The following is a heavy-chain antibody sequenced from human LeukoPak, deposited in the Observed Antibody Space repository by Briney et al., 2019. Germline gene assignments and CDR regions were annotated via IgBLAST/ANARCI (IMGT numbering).Heavy chain of an antibody. CDR1: GGTFSSYA. J-gene: IGHJ4*02. D-gene: IGHD3-9*01. CDR3: ARDLVGSHTSYSSGAWDY. CDR2: IIPIFGTA. V-gene: IGHV1-69*13. Sequence: SVKVSCKASGGTFSSYAISWVRQAPGQGLEWMGGIIPIFGTANYAQKFQGRVTITADESTSTAYMELSSLRAEDTAVYYCARDLVGSHTSYSSGAWDYWGQGTLVTVSS.